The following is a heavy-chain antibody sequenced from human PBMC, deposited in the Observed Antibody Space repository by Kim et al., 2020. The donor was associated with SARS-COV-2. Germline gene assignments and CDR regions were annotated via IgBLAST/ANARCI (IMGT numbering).Heavy chain of an antibody. V-gene: IGHV4-39*07. D-gene: IGHD3-10*01. CDR2: T. Sequence: TYYNPSLKSRVTISVDTSKNQFSLKLSSVTAADTAVYYCARWAYDYDFDYWGQGTLVTVSS. J-gene: IGHJ4*02. CDR3: ARWAYDYDFDY.